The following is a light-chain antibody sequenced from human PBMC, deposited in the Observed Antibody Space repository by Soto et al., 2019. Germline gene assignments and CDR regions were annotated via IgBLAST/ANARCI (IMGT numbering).Light chain of an antibody. J-gene: IGKJ3*01. CDR3: QLYGSSFT. CDR2: SAS. Sequence: EIVLTQSPGTLSLSPGERATLSCRASQSVSSNYLAWYQQKPGQAPRLLIYSASSRATGIPDRFSGSGSGTDFTLTISRLEPEDFAVYYCQLYGSSFTFGPGTKVDIK. CDR1: QSVSSNY. V-gene: IGKV3-20*01.